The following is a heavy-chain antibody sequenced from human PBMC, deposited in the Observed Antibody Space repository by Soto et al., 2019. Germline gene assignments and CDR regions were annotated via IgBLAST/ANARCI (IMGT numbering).Heavy chain of an antibody. J-gene: IGHJ2*01. V-gene: IGHV4-31*02. D-gene: IGHD3-22*01. CDR1: GGSISSGGYY. Sequence: SETLSLTCTVSGGSISSGGYYWSWIRQHPGKGLEWIGYIYYSGSTYYNPSLKSRVTISVDTSKNQFSLKLSSVTAADTAVYYCARSRITMIVVVIPDRGEMYFDPWGRGTLVTVSS. CDR3: ARSRITMIVVVIPDRGEMYFDP. CDR2: IYYSGST.